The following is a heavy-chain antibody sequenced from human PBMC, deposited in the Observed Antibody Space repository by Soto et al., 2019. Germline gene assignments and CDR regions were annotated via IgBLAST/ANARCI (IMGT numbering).Heavy chain of an antibody. CDR2: ISSSSSYI. Sequence: PEGSLRLCCAASGGSVSIYKMNWVRQAPGKGLEWVSSISSSSSYIYYADSVKGRFTISRDNAKNSLYLQMNSLRAEDTAVYYCANRERYSSXWPRPPWGRDYYYYGMDVWGQGTTVTVSS. D-gene: IGHD6-13*01. V-gene: IGHV3-21*04. CDR3: ANRERYSSXWPRPPWGRDYYYYGMDV. J-gene: IGHJ6*02. CDR1: GGSVSIYK.